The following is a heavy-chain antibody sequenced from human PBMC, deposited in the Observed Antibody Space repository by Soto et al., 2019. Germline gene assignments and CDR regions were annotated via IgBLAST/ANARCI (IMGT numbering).Heavy chain of an antibody. Sequence: SGPTLVNPTQTLTLTCTFSGFSLSTSGVGVGWIRQPPGKALEWLALIYWNDDKRYSPSLKSRLTITKDTSKNQVVLTMTNMDPVDTATYYCARSGSGSYYNKETPNEYFQHWGQGTLVTVSS. V-gene: IGHV2-5*01. CDR1: GFSLSTSGVG. D-gene: IGHD3-10*01. CDR2: IYWNDDK. J-gene: IGHJ1*01. CDR3: ARSGSGSYYNKETPNEYFQH.